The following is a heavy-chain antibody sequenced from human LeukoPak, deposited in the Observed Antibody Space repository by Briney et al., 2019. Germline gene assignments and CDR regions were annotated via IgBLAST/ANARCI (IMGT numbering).Heavy chain of an antibody. D-gene: IGHD3-16*01. CDR3: ARVPISSASYFDY. Sequence: PGGSLRLSCAASGFTFSSYEMNWVRQAPGKGLEWVSYISGSDSTIFYADSVKGRFTISRDNAKKSLYLQMNGLKAEDTAVYYCARVPISSASYFDYWGQGTLVTVSS. CDR1: GFTFSSYE. V-gene: IGHV3-48*03. CDR2: ISGSDSTI. J-gene: IGHJ4*02.